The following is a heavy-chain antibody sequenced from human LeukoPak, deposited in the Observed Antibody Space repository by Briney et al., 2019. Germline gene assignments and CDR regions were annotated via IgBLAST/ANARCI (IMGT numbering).Heavy chain of an antibody. CDR2: ISTYGAST. D-gene: IGHD5-18*01. CDR3: VKEIYSYDKYYYFCAMDV. J-gene: IGHJ6*02. Sequence: GGSLRLSCSASGFTFSTYAMHWVRQAPGKGLECVSTISTYGASTCYADSVKGRFTISRDNSKNTLYLQMSSLRAEDTAIYYCVKEIYSYDKYYYFCAMDVWGQGTTVTVSS. CDR1: GFTFSTYA. V-gene: IGHV3-64D*06.